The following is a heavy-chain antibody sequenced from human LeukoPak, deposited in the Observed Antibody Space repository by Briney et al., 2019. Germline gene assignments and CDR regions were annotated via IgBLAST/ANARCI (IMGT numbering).Heavy chain of an antibody. D-gene: IGHD3-22*01. Sequence: PSETLSLTCTVSGGSISSHYWSWIRQPPGKGLEWIGYIYYSGSTNYNPSLKSRVTISEDTSKNQFSLKLSSVTAADTAVYYCARVGNYYDSSGYYSFDYWGQGTLVTVSS. CDR1: GGSISSHY. V-gene: IGHV4-59*11. J-gene: IGHJ4*02. CDR2: IYYSGST. CDR3: ARVGNYYDSSGYYSFDY.